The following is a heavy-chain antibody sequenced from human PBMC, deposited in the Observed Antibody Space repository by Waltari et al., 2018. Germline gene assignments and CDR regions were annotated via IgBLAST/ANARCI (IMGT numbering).Heavy chain of an antibody. J-gene: IGHJ4*02. Sequence: EVKLVESGGGLVQPGGSLRLSCAVSSFPFSRSWMAWVRQAPGKGLKWVANINQDGSVRNYVGSVKGRFTISRDNGENSLFLQMNNLRAEDTALYYCARDAYSHPDYWGQGILVTVSS. CDR2: INQDGSVR. V-gene: IGHV3-7*04. CDR1: SFPFSRSW. CDR3: ARDAYSHPDY. D-gene: IGHD3-16*01.